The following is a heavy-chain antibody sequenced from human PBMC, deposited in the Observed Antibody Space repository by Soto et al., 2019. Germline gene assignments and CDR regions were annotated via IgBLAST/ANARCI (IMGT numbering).Heavy chain of an antibody. V-gene: IGHV4-4*02. Sequence: TSDNLSLTCALHCSSINRCNWWYWVRQPPGKGLEWNGEVYHSGSTKYNPSLKSRVTISVAKSKNHFSLKLSSVTAADTAVYYCARLRAVAGTLGVGYWGQGTLVT. CDR3: ARLRAVAGTLGVGY. D-gene: IGHD6-19*01. CDR2: VYHSGST. J-gene: IGHJ4*02. CDR1: CSSINRCNW.